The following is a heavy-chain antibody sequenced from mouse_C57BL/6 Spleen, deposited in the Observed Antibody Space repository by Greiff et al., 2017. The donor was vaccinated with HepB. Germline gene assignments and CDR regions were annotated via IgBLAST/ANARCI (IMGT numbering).Heavy chain of an antibody. Sequence: EVQLQESGGGLVQPGGSLSLSCAASGFTFTDYYMSWVRQPPGKALEWLGFIRNKANGYTTEYSASVKGRFTISRDNSQSILYLQMNALRAEDSAAYYCARCARYGYFDVWGTGTTVTVSS. J-gene: IGHJ1*03. CDR1: GFTFTDYY. CDR2: IRNKANGYTT. V-gene: IGHV7-3*01. CDR3: ARCARYGYFDV.